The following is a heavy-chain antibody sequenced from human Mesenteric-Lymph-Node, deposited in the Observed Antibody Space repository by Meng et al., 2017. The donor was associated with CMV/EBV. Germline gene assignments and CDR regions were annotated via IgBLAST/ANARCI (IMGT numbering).Heavy chain of an antibody. D-gene: IGHD3-10*01. CDR3: AREGAYGSGSYYKYYFDY. V-gene: IGHV3-23*01. CDR1: GFTFSSYE. Sequence: GGSLRLSCAASGFTFSSYEMNWVRQAPGKGLEWVSAISGSGGSTYYADSVKGRFTISRDNSKNTLYLQMNSLRAEDTAVYYCAREGAYGSGSYYKYYFDYWGQGTLVTVSS. J-gene: IGHJ4*02. CDR2: ISGSGGST.